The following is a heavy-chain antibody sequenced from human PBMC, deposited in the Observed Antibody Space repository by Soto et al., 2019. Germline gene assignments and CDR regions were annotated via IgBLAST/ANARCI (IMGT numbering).Heavy chain of an antibody. CDR3: VYTTPFLDY. Sequence: GGSLRLSCAASGFTFSSYGMHWVRQAPGKGLEWVAVIWYDGSNKYYADSVKGRFTISRDNSKNTLYLQMNSLRAEDTAVYYCVYTTPFLDYWGQGTLVTVSS. CDR1: GFTFSSYG. CDR2: IWYDGSNK. D-gene: IGHD3-3*01. J-gene: IGHJ4*02. V-gene: IGHV3-33*01.